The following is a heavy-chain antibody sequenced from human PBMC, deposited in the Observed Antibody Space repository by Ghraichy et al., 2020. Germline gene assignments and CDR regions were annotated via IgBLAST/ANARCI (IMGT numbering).Heavy chain of an antibody. CDR2: INPDGSEK. Sequence: GGSLRLSCGASGFTFYTYWMSWVRQPPGKRLEWVATINPDGSEKYHVDSLKGRFTISRDNDKNSLYLLMKSLRVEDTAVYYCATYGDGAFDFWGQGTMLTVSP. V-gene: IGHV3-7*03. CDR1: GFTFYTYW. D-gene: IGHD4-17*01. CDR3: ATYGDGAFDF. J-gene: IGHJ3*01.